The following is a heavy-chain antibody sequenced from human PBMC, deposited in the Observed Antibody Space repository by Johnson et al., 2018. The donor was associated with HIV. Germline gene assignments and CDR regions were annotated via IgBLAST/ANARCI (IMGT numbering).Heavy chain of an antibody. CDR1: GFTFDDYG. J-gene: IGHJ3*02. CDR2: ISYDGSNQ. CDR3: AKGFGASSGAFDI. Sequence: QVQLVESGGGVVRPGGSLRLSCAASGFTFDDYGMSWVRQAPGKGLEWVAVISYDGSNQYYADSVKGRFTISRDNSKNTLYRQMNSLRAEDTAVYYCAKGFGASSGAFDIWGQGTMVTVSS. V-gene: IGHV3-30*18. D-gene: IGHD1-26*01.